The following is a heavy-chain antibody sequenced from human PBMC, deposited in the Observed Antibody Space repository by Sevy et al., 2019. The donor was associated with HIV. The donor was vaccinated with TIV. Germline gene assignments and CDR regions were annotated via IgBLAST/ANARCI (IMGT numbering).Heavy chain of an antibody. J-gene: IGHJ4*02. V-gene: IGHV3-53*01. CDR2: IYSGGST. CDR1: GFTVSSNY. CDR3: AREARYYDSSGYYYD. Sequence: GGSLRLSCAASGFTVSSNYMSWVRQAPGKGLEWASVIYSGGSTYYADSVKGRFTISRDNSKNTLYLQMNSLRAEDTAVYYCAREARYYDSSGYYYDWGQGTLVTVSS. D-gene: IGHD3-22*01.